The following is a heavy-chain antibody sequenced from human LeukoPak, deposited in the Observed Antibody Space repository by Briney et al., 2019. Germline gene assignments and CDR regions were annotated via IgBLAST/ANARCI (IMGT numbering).Heavy chain of an antibody. J-gene: IGHJ4*02. CDR2: VSPTTGNT. CDR1: GYTFTSYE. V-gene: IGHV1-8*01. D-gene: IGHD3-22*01. Sequence: ASVKVSCKASGYTFTSYEINWVRQATGQGLEWMGRVSPTTGNTGYARNFQGRVTLTRNTSISTAYMELSSLRSEDTAVYYCARAGSYYYDSSGYDYWGQGTLVTVSS. CDR3: ARAGSYYYDSSGYDY.